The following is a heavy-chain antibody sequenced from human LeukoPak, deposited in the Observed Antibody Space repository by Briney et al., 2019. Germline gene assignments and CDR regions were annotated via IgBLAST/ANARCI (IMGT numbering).Heavy chain of an antibody. CDR1: GYTFTGYY. V-gene: IGHV1-2*02. CDR2: INPNSGGT. D-gene: IGHD6-19*01. J-gene: IGHJ3*02. Sequence: ASVKVSCKASGYTFTGYYMHWVRQAPGQGLEWMGWINPNSGGTNYAQKFQGRVTMTRDTSISTAYMELSGLRSDDTAVYYCARDRSGSGWLSDAFDIWGQGTMVTVSS. CDR3: ARDRSGSGWLSDAFDI.